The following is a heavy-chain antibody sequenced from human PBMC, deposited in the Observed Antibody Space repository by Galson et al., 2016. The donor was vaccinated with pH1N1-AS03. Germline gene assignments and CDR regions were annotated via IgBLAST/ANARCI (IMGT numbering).Heavy chain of an antibody. Sequence: SETLSLTCTVSGVSVRSDYWSWVRQPPGKGLEWIAYISDSGTTNYNPSLKSRVTISVDTSKNQFTLRLSSVTVADTAVYYCAKYCRGTKCYGRFDPWGQGTLLTVSS. D-gene: IGHD2-15*01. J-gene: IGHJ5*02. CDR2: ISDSGTT. CDR1: GVSVRSDY. CDR3: AKYCRGTKCYGRFDP. V-gene: IGHV4-59*02.